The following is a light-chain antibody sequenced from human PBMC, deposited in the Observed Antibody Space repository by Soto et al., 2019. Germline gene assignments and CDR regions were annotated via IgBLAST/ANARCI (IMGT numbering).Light chain of an antibody. CDR3: QQYGSSGWT. V-gene: IGKV3-20*01. J-gene: IGKJ1*01. Sequence: EIVLTQSPGTLSLSPGERATLSCRASQSVSSSYLAWYQQKPGQAPRLLIYGASSRATGIPDMFGGSGSGTYLTLTISRLEPEVFAVYYCQQYGSSGWTFGQGTKVEIK. CDR1: QSVSSSY. CDR2: GAS.